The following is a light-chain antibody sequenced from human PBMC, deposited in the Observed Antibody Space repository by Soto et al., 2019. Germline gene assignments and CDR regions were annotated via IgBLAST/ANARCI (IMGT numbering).Light chain of an antibody. J-gene: IGKJ1*01. CDR1: QSVLYSSNNKNC. V-gene: IGKV4-1*01. CDR3: QQYYRGWT. Sequence: DIVMTQSPDSLAVSLGERATINCKSSQSVLYSSNNKNCLAWYQQKPGQPPKLLIYWASTRESGVPDRFSGSGSGTDFTLTISSLQAEDVAVYYCQQYYRGWTFGQGTKVEIK. CDR2: WAS.